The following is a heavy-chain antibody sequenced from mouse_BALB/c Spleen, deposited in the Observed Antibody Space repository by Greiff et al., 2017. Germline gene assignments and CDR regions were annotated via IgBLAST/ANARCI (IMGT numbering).Heavy chain of an antibody. CDR2: ISSGSSTI. D-gene: IGHD2-1*01. Sequence: DVMLVESGGGLVQPGGSRKLSCAASGFTFSSFGMHWVRQAPEKGLEWVAYISSGSSTIYYADTVKGRFTISRDNPKNTLFLQMSSLKSEDTAMYYCARQNYGNYGYAMDYWGQGTSVTVSS. J-gene: IGHJ4*01. CDR3: ARQNYGNYGYAMDY. CDR1: GFTFSSFG. V-gene: IGHV5-17*02.